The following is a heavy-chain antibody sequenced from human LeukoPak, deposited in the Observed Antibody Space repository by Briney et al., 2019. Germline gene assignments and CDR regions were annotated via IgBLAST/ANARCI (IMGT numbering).Heavy chain of an antibody. CDR1: GGSISSSSYY. J-gene: IGHJ4*02. D-gene: IGHD5-18*01. CDR2: IYYSGST. V-gene: IGHV4-39*07. Sequence: SETLSLTCTVSGGSISSSSYYWGWIRQPPGKGLEWIGSIYYSGSTYYNPSLKSRVTISVDTSKNQFSLKLSSVTAADTAVYYCARDRPSGCSYGWVAWGQGTLVTVSS. CDR3: ARDRPSGCSYGWVA.